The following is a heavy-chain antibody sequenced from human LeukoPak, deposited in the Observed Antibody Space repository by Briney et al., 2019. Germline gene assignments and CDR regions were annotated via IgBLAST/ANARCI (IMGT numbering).Heavy chain of an antibody. Sequence: ASVKVSCKASGYTFTSYYMHWVRQAPGQGLEWMGIINPSGGSTSYAQKFQGRVTMTRDTSTSTVNMELSSLRSEDTAVYYCAREPPYCGGDCYSGPFDYWGQGTLVTVSS. V-gene: IGHV1-46*01. D-gene: IGHD2-21*02. CDR3: AREPPYCGGDCYSGPFDY. CDR1: GYTFTSYY. CDR2: INPSGGST. J-gene: IGHJ4*02.